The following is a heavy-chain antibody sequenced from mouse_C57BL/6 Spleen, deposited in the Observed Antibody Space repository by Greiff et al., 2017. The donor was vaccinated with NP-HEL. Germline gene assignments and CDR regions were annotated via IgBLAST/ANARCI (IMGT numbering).Heavy chain of an antibody. J-gene: IGHJ2*01. CDR2: ISSGSSTI. CDR3: ARSSGTGFDY. CDR1: GFTFSDYG. Sequence: VQLKQSGGGLVKPGGSLKLSCAASGFTFSDYGMHWVRQAPEKGLEWVAYISSGSSTIYYADTVKGRFTISRDNAKNTLFLQMTSLRSEDTAMYYCARSSGTGFDYWGQGTTLTVSS. D-gene: IGHD4-1*01. V-gene: IGHV5-17*01.